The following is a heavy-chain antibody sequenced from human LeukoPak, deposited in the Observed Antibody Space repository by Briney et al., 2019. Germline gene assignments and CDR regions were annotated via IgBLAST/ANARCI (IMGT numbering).Heavy chain of an antibody. V-gene: IGHV4-39*01. CDR3: ASRVTMIVVAAYFDY. D-gene: IGHD3-22*01. Sequence: PSETLSLTCTVSGGSISSSSYYWGWIRQPPGKGLEWIGSIYYSGSTYYNPSLKSRVTISVDTSKNQFSLKLSSVTAADTAVYYCASRVTMIVVAAYFDYWGQGTLVTVSS. CDR2: IYYSGST. CDR1: GGSISSSSYY. J-gene: IGHJ4*02.